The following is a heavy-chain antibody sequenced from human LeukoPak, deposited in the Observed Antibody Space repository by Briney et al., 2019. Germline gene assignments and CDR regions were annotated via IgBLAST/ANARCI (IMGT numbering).Heavy chain of an antibody. CDR3: AKEGPGGYYYGSGRPKENAFDI. Sequence: PGRSLRLSCAASGFTFSAHGMHWVRQAPGKGLEWVAVIWYDGSNKYYADSVKGRFTISRDNSKNTLYLQMNSLRAEDTAVYYCAKEGPGGYYYGSGRPKENAFDIWGQGTMVTVSS. J-gene: IGHJ3*02. CDR2: IWYDGSNK. CDR1: GFTFSAHG. D-gene: IGHD3-10*01. V-gene: IGHV3-33*06.